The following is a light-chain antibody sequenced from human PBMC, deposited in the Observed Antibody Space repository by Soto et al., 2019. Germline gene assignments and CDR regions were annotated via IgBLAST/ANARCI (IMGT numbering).Light chain of an antibody. CDR2: EVT. J-gene: IGLJ1*01. CDR1: SSDVGTYNL. Sequence: QSALTQPASVSGSPGQSITISCSGTSSDVGTYNLVSWYQQYPGKAPRLMIYEVTKRPSGVSNRFSGSKSGNTASLTISGLQHEDEADYYCCSYAGSSSSIFGTGTKLTVL. V-gene: IGLV2-23*02. CDR3: CSYAGSSSSI.